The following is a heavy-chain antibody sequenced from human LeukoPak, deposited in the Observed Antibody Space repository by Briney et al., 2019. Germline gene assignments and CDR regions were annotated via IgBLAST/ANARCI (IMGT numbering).Heavy chain of an antibody. J-gene: IGHJ4*02. CDR2: IYYSGNT. D-gene: IGHD3-22*01. Sequence: SQTLSLTCTVSGGSISSSSYYWGWIRQPPGKGLEWIGSIYYSGNTYYNPSLKSRVTISVDTSKNQFSLKLSSVTAADTAVYYCARHEGKYYYDSSGYSFDYWGQGTLVTVSS. CDR1: GGSISSSSYY. V-gene: IGHV4-39*01. CDR3: ARHEGKYYYDSSGYSFDY.